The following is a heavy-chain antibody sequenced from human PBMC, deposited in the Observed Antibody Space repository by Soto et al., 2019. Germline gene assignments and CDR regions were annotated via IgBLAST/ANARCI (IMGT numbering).Heavy chain of an antibody. J-gene: IGHJ5*02. D-gene: IGHD1-26*01. CDR1: TFSMYS. Sequence: GVLRLSCNFTFSMYSMNWVRQAPGKGLEWVASISSGSAFIKYADSVKGRFSISRDNAKNSVSLQMNSLRAEDTAMYYCTRDQGGSYDSWFDPWGRGTLVTVSS. V-gene: IGHV3-21*01. CDR2: ISSGSAFI. CDR3: TRDQGGSYDSWFDP.